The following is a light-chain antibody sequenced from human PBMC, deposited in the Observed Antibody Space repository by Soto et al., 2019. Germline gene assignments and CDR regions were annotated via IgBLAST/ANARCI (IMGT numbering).Light chain of an antibody. V-gene: IGKV3-15*01. CDR3: QQYNQWPRT. CDR1: QSLGTN. CDR2: GAS. J-gene: IGKJ1*01. Sequence: EIAMTQYPATLSVSPGEIATLSCRASQSLGTNLAWFQQKPGQVPRLLIHGASTRATGIPARFSGSGSGTDFTLTISSLQSEDFAVYYCQQYNQWPRTFGQGTKVDIK.